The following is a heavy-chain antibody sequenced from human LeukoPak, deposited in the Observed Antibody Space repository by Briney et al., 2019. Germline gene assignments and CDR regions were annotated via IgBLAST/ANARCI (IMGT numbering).Heavy chain of an antibody. J-gene: IGHJ4*02. CDR3: ASDGSYDYDSSGYYTDY. V-gene: IGHV3-74*01. CDR1: GFTFSNYW. D-gene: IGHD3-22*01. CDR2: INTDGRST. Sequence: PGGSLRLSCTTSGFTFSNYWMHWVRQAPGKGLVWVSRINTDGRSTNYADSVKGRFTISRDNAKNTLYLQMNSLRAEDTAVYYCASDGSYDYDSSGYYTDYWGQGTLATVSS.